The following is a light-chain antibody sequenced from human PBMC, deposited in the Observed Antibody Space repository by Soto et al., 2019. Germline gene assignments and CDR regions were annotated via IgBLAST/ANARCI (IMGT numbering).Light chain of an antibody. Sequence: EIVLTQSPATLSLSPGERATLSCRASQGISSYLAWYQQKPGQPPRLLIYDASTRATGIPARFSGSGSGTDFTLTISSLEPEDFAVYYCQQRPNWPPKFGQETKVEVK. CDR1: QGISSY. CDR3: QQRPNWPPK. CDR2: DAS. V-gene: IGKV3-11*01. J-gene: IGKJ1*01.